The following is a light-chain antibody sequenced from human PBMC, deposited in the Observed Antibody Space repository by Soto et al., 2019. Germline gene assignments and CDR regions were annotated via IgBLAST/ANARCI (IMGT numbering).Light chain of an antibody. Sequence: EIVMTQSPATLSVSPGERATLSCRASQSVSSELAWYQQKPGQTPRLLIYDTSTRATGVPTRFSGSRSGAEFTLTINSLQSEDFAVYYCQPYNNWPLTFGGGTKVDIK. CDR1: QSVSSE. V-gene: IGKV3-15*01. J-gene: IGKJ4*01. CDR2: DTS. CDR3: QPYNNWPLT.